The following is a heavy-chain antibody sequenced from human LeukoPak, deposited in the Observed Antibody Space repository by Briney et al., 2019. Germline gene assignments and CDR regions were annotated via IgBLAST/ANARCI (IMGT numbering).Heavy chain of an antibody. J-gene: IGHJ4*02. CDR1: GYTFTSYY. V-gene: IGHV1-46*01. Sequence: ASVKVSCKASGYTFTSYYMHWVRQAPGQGLEWMGIINPSGGSTSYAQRFQGRVTMTRDMSTSTVYMELSSLRSEDTAVYYCARVSGSGSSYDYWGQGTLVTVSS. CDR2: INPSGGST. CDR3: ARVSGSGSSYDY. D-gene: IGHD3-10*01.